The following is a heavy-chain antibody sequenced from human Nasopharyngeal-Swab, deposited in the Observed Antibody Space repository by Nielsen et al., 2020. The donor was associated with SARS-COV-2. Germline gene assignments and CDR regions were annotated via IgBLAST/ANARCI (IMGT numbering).Heavy chain of an antibody. J-gene: IGHJ5*02. CDR3: ARVRHYRGIFGVVRGSGWFDP. CDR1: GYTFTSYY. Sequence: ASVKVSCQASGYTFTSYYMHWVRQAPAQGLEWMGIINPSGGSTSYAQKFQGRVKITADKSTSTAYMELSSLRSEDTAVYYCARVRHYRGIFGVVRGSGWFDPWGQGTLVTVSS. CDR2: INPSGGST. V-gene: IGHV1-46*01. D-gene: IGHD3-3*01.